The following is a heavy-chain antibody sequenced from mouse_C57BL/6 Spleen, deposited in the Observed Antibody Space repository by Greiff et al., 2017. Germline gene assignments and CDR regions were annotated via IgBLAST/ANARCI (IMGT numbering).Heavy chain of an antibody. V-gene: IGHV1-64*01. D-gene: IGHD2-4*01. CDR2: IHPNSGST. J-gene: IGHJ4*01. CDR1: GYTFTSYW. CDR3: ARQGDYDLYYAMDD. Sequence: QVQLQQPGAELVKPGASVKLSCKASGYTFTSYWMHWVKQRPGQGLEWIGMIHPNSGSTNYNEKFKSKATLTVDKSSSTAYMQLSSLTSEDSAVYYCARQGDYDLYYAMDDWGQGTSVTVSS.